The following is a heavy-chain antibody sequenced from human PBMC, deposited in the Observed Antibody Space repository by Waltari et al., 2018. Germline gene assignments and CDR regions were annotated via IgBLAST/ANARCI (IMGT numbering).Heavy chain of an antibody. Sequence: EVQLVESGGGLVQTGGSLRLRGSASGCNLGTYWMTWVRRAPGRGLEWVANINQDGSAKYYVDSVRGRSTISRDNANNSLFLQINSLRDDDTAVYYCVTDVSGWYVNWGQGTSVTVSS. D-gene: IGHD6-19*01. J-gene: IGHJ4*02. CDR2: INQDGSAK. CDR1: GCNLGTYW. V-gene: IGHV3-7*01. CDR3: VTDVSGWYVN.